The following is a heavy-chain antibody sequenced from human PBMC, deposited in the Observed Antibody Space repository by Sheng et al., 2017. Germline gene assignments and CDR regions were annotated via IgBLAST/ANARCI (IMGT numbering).Heavy chain of an antibody. CDR3: AKDPDY. Sequence: EVQLVESGGGLVQPGGSLRLSCAASGFSFRTYRMSWVRQAPGKGLEWVANIKRDGSEKYYVDSVKGRFTISRDNAKNSLYLQMNSLRAEDTAVYYCAKDPDYWGQGTLVTVSS. CDR2: IKRDGSEK. V-gene: IGHV3-7*01. J-gene: IGHJ4*02. CDR1: GFSFRTYR.